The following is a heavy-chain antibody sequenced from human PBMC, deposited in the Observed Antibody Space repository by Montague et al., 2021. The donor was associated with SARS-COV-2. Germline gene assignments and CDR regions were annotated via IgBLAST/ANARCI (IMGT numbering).Heavy chain of an antibody. D-gene: IGHD6-13*01. J-gene: IGHJ5*02. Sequence: PALVKPTQTLTLTCTFSGFSLSTSGMCVSWIRQPPGKALEWLARIDWDDDKYYSTSLKTRLTISKDTSKNQVVLTMTNMDPVDTATYYCAHRPSIAAAGTFRFDPWGQGTPVTVSS. CDR3: AHRPSIAAAGTFRFDP. V-gene: IGHV2-70*12. CDR2: IDWDDDK. CDR1: GFSLSTSGMC.